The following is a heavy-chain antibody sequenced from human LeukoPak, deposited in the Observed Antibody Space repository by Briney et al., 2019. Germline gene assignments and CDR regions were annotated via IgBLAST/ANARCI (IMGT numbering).Heavy chain of an antibody. D-gene: IGHD6-19*01. V-gene: IGHV3-53*01. CDR2: IYSGGST. J-gene: IGHJ4*02. CDR1: GFTVSSNY. CDR3: ASSGWYQTNDY. Sequence: GGSLRLSCAASGFTVSSNYMSWVRQAPGKGLEWVSVIYSGGSTYYADSVKGRFTISRDNSKNTLYLQMNSLRAEDTAVYYCASSGWYQTNDYWGQGTLVTVSS.